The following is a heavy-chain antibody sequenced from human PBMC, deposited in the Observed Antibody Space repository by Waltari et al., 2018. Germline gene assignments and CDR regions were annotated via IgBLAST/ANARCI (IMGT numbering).Heavy chain of an antibody. CDR3: ARDKGFNYYDSSGYSH. Sequence: QVQLVQSGAEVKKPGASVKVSCKASGYTFTSYAIHWVRQAPGQRLEWMGWINAGNGNTKYSQKFQGRVTITRDTSASTAYMELSSLRSEDTAVYYCARDKGFNYYDSSGYSHWGQGTLVTVSS. V-gene: IGHV1-3*01. J-gene: IGHJ4*02. CDR1: GYTFTSYA. D-gene: IGHD3-22*01. CDR2: INAGNGNT.